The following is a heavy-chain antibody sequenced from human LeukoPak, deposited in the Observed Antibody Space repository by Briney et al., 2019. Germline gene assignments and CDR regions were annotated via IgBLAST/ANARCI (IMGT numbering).Heavy chain of an antibody. J-gene: IGHJ4*02. CDR3: ARAPSIAVAGDFDY. D-gene: IGHD6-19*01. Sequence: ASVKVSCKASGYTFTSYGISWVRQAPGQGLEWMGWISAYNGNTNYAQKLQGRVTMTTDTPTSTAYMELRGLRSDDTAVYYCARAPSIAVAGDFDYWGQGTLVTVSS. CDR1: GYTFTSYG. CDR2: ISAYNGNT. V-gene: IGHV1-18*01.